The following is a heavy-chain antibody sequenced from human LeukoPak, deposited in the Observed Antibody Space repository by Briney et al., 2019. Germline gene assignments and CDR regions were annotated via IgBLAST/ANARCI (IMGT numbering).Heavy chain of an antibody. V-gene: IGHV3-23*01. CDR3: TKDRVAVAGTSDY. CDR1: GFTFSSYA. J-gene: IGHJ4*01. CDR2: ISGSGDTT. Sequence: GGSLRLSCAASGFTFSSYAMSWVRQAPGKGLEWVSLISGSGDTTYYADSVKGRFTISRDSSKNTVYLQMNRLGVEDTAVYYCTKDRVAVAGTSDYWGHGTLVTVSS. D-gene: IGHD6-19*01.